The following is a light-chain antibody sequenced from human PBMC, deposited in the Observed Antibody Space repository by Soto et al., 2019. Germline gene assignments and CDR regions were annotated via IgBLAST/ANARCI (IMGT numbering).Light chain of an antibody. CDR1: SSDVGAHNF. CDR3: SSYAGSNNYV. Sequence: SALTQPPSASGSPGQSVTISCTGTSSDVGAHNFVSWHQQHPGKAPKLMIYEVSKRPSGVPDRFSGSKSGNTASLTVSGLQAEDEADYYCSSYAGSNNYVFGPGTKVTVL. V-gene: IGLV2-8*01. CDR2: EVS. J-gene: IGLJ1*01.